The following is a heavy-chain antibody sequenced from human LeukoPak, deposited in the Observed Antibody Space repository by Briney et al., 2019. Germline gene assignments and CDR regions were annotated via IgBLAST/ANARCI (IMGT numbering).Heavy chain of an antibody. J-gene: IGHJ3*02. Sequence: PSETLSLTCTVSGGSISSYYWSWIRQPPGKGLEWIGYIYYSGSTNCNPSLKSRVTISVDTSKNQFSLKLSSVTAADTAVYYCARGTRDAAFDIWGQGTMVTVSS. CDR3: ARGTRDAAFDI. CDR1: GGSISSYY. CDR2: IYYSGST. D-gene: IGHD1-14*01. V-gene: IGHV4-59*01.